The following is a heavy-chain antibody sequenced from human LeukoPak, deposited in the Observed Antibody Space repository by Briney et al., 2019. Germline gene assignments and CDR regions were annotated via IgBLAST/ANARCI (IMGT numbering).Heavy chain of an antibody. CDR2: MSGSGGRT. D-gene: IGHD3-10*01. CDR3: AKEGAARSIDY. V-gene: IGHV3-23*01. Sequence: GGSLRLSCAASGFTFSSYGMSWVRQASGKGLECVSAMSGSGGRTYYADSVKGRFTISRDNSKNTLYLQMNSLRAEDTAVYFCAKEGAARSIDYWGQGTLVTVSS. CDR1: GFTFSSYG. J-gene: IGHJ4*02.